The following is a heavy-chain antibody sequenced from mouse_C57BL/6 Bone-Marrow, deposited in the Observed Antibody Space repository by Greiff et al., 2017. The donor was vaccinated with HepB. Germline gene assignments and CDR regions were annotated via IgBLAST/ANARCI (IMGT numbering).Heavy chain of an antibody. V-gene: IGHV1-42*01. Sequence: EVQLVESGPELVKPGASVKISCKASGYSFTGYYMNWVKQSPEKSLEWIGEINPSTGGTTYNQKFKAKATLTVDKSSSTAYMQLKSLTSEDSAVYYCARETDSSGYDYAMDYWGQGTSVTVSS. CDR2: INPSTGGT. CDR3: ARETDSSGYDYAMDY. J-gene: IGHJ4*01. CDR1: GYSFTGYY. D-gene: IGHD3-2*02.